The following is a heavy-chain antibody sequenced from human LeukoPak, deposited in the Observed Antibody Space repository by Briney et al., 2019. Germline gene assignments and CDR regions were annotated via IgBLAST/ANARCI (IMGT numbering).Heavy chain of an antibody. J-gene: IGHJ4*02. CDR2: ISSSSSII. D-gene: IGHD5-18*01. CDR3: ARVAGSGYDYGSPDY. CDR1: GFPFSTYS. V-gene: IGHV3-48*01. Sequence: PGGSLRLSCAASGFPFSTYSMNWVRQAPGKGLEWVSYISSSSSIIYYADSVKGRFTISRDNAKNSLYLQMNSLRAEDTAVYYCARVAGSGYDYGSPDYWGQGTLVTVSS.